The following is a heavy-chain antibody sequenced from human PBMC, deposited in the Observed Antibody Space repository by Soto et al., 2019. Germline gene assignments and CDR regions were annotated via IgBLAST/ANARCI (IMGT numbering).Heavy chain of an antibody. CDR1: GGTFISHA. D-gene: IGHD3-16*01. J-gene: IGHJ4*02. Sequence: QVQLVQSGAEVKKPGSSVKVSCKTSGGTFISHAISWVRQAPGQGLEWMGGFIPIFGTAKYTQKFQVRVTITADAYKSTAYMELRSLRSQDTDVYYRARDAVWGDGCGGQGTLVNVYS. CDR3: ARDAVWGDGC. CDR2: FIPIFGTA. V-gene: IGHV1-69*01.